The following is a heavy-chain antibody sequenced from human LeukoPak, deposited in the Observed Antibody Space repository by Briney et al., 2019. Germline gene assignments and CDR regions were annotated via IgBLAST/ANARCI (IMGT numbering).Heavy chain of an antibody. D-gene: IGHD1-26*01. CDR2: ISGYSGNT. V-gene: IGHV1-18*01. CDR3: ARDYGWELLPYYFDY. CDR1: GYSFSRKG. Sequence: ASVKVSCKTSGYSFSRKGISWVRQAPGQGPEWMGWISGYSGNTNYAQNPQGRVTITTDTSTSTAYMELRSLRSDDTAVYYCARDYGWELLPYYFDYWGQGTLVTVSS. J-gene: IGHJ4*02.